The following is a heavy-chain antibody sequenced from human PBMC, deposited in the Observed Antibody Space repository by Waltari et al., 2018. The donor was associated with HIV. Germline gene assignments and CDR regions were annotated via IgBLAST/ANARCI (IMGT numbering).Heavy chain of an antibody. Sequence: QLQLQESGPGVVKPLETLSLTCTVSGGFFRSSDYYWDWIRQSPGKGLEWIGNIQFGVNTIYNPSLESRVSMSIDTSMGQFSLTLKDGTAADTAVYFCARRGNYRAAEYNYFGPWGQGIQVIVSS. CDR3: ARRGNYRAAEYNYFGP. J-gene: IGHJ5*02. D-gene: IGHD1-7*01. CDR2: IQFGVNT. CDR1: GGFFRSSDYY. V-gene: IGHV4-39*01.